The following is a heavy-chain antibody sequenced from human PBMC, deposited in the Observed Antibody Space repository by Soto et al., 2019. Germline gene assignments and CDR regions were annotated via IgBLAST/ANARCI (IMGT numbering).Heavy chain of an antibody. CDR2: ISGSGTNT. Sequence: EVQLLESGGRLVQPGGSLRLSCVASGFSFSTYPMNWVRQAPGKGLEWVSLISGSGTNTYYAESVKGRFTISRDNSQNTLYLQMNTLRAEDTAVYYCAKEKPTTTCFDSWGQGTLVTVSS. D-gene: IGHD1-1*01. J-gene: IGHJ4*02. CDR1: GFSFSTYP. V-gene: IGHV3-23*01. CDR3: AKEKPTTTCFDS.